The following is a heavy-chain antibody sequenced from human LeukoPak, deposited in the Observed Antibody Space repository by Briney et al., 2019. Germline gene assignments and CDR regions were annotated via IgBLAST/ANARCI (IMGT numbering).Heavy chain of an antibody. J-gene: IGHJ4*02. Sequence: GGSLRLSCAASGFTFSSYSMNWVRQAPGKGLEWVSSITSSSSYIYYADSVKGRFTISRDNAKNSLYLQMNSLRAEDTAVYYCASGSSGWPDFDYWGQGTLVTVSS. CDR3: ASGSSGWPDFDY. V-gene: IGHV3-21*01. D-gene: IGHD6-19*01. CDR2: ITSSSSYI. CDR1: GFTFSSYS.